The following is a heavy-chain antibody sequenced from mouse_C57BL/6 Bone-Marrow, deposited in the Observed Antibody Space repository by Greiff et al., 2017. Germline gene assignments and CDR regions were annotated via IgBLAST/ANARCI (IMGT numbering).Heavy chain of an antibody. J-gene: IGHJ2*01. CDR2: ISDGGSYT. Sequence: EVMLVESGGGLVKPGGSLKLSCAASGFTFSSYAMSWVRQTPEKRLEWVATISDGGSYTYYPDNVKGRFTISRDNAKNNLYLQMSHLKSEDTAMYYCARDPSGSSPMNWGQGTTLTVSS. CDR3: ARDPSGSSPMN. D-gene: IGHD1-1*01. CDR1: GFTFSSYA. V-gene: IGHV5-4*01.